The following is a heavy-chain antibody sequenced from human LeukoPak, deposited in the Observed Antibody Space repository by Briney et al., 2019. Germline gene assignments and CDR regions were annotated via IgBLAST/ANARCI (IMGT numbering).Heavy chain of an antibody. V-gene: IGHV1-2*02. CDR2: INPNSGGT. J-gene: IGHJ4*02. Sequence: ASVKVSCKASGYTLTGYYMHWVRQAPGQGLEWMGWINPNSGGTNYAQKFQGRVTMTRDTSISTAYMELSRLRSDDTAVYYCARGRSPTVTTLGYWGQGTLVTVSS. CDR3: ARGRSPTVTTLGY. CDR1: GYTLTGYY. D-gene: IGHD4-17*01.